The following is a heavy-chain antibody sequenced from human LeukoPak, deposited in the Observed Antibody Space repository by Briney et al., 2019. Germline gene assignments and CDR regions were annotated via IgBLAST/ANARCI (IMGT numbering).Heavy chain of an antibody. V-gene: IGHV4-61*02. CDR1: GGSISSGSYY. J-gene: IGHJ4*02. Sequence: SETPSLTCTVSGGSISSGSYYWSWIRQPAGKGLEWIGRIYTSGSTNYNPSLKSRVTISVDTSKNQFSLKLSSVTAADTAVYYCARERAPIVVVPAARDFDYWGRGTLVTVSS. D-gene: IGHD2-2*01. CDR3: ARERAPIVVVPAARDFDY. CDR2: IYTSGST.